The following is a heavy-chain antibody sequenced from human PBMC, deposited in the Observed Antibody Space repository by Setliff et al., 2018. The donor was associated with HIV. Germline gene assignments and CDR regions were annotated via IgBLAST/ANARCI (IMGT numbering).Heavy chain of an antibody. J-gene: IGHJ2*01. D-gene: IGHD3-3*01. CDR2: INTNTGNP. CDR1: GYSFADYA. CDR3: ARGGTHYDFWSGYRLGYFDL. V-gene: IGHV7-4-1*02. Sequence: ASVKASCKASGYSFADYAMNWVRQAPRQGLEWMGYINTNTGNPTYAQGFTGRFVFSCDTSVTTAYLQITGLRTEDTAVYFCARGGTHYDFWSGYRLGYFDLWGRGTLVTVSS.